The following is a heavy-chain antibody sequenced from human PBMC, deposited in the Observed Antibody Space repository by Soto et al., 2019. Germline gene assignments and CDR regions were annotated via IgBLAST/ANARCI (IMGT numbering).Heavy chain of an antibody. Sequence: QVQLQESGPGLVKPSQTLSLTCTVSGGSVSSGGYYWSWIRQHPGTGLEWIGYIYYSGTTYFNPVLKSRASISLDTSKNEFSLKLTSVTAADTAVYYCARRALPQCINGVCYKDGFWDYWGQGALVTVSS. CDR1: GGSVSSGGYY. V-gene: IGHV4-31*03. CDR2: IYYSGTT. J-gene: IGHJ4*02. CDR3: ARRALPQCINGVCYKDGFWDY. D-gene: IGHD2-8*01.